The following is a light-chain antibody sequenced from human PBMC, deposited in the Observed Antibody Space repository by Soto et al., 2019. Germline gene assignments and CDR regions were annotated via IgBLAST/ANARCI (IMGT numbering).Light chain of an antibody. J-gene: IGKJ2*02. CDR3: QQYNNWPRT. CDR1: QSVSSN. CDR2: GAS. Sequence: EIVMTQSPATLSVSPGERATLSCRSSQSVSSNLAWYQQKPGQAPRLLIYGASTRATGIPARFSGSGSGTEFTLNISSLQSEEFAVYYCQQYNNWPRTFGQGTKLEIK. V-gene: IGKV3-15*01.